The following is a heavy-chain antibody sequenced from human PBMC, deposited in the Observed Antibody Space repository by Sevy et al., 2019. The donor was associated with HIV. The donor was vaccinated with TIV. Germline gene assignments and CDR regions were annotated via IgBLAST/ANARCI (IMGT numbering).Heavy chain of an antibody. J-gene: IGHJ6*02. CDR3: ARSGGYSDYGMDV. D-gene: IGHD5-12*01. CDR1: GFTFSSYD. CDR2: VGPAGDQ. Sequence: GGSLRLSCVAAGFTFSSYDMHWVRQVTGKGLEWISGVGPAGDQFYPGSVKGRFTISRENATNSFYLQMNNLRAGDTAVYYCARSGGYSDYGMDVWGQGTTVTVSS. V-gene: IGHV3-13*05.